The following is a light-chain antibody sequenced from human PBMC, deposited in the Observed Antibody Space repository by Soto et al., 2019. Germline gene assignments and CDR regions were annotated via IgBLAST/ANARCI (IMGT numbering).Light chain of an antibody. CDR2: AAS. Sequence: DIQMTQSPSSVSASVGDRVTITCRASQSISSYLNWYQQKPGKAPKLLIYAASSLQSGVPSRFSGSGSWTDFTLTISSLQPEDFATYYCQQSYSTPITFGQGTRLDIK. V-gene: IGKV1-39*01. J-gene: IGKJ5*01. CDR1: QSISSY. CDR3: QQSYSTPIT.